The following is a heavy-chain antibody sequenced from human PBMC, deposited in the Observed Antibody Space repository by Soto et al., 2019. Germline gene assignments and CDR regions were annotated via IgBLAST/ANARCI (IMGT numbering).Heavy chain of an antibody. J-gene: IGHJ3*02. D-gene: IGHD4-17*01. CDR1: GGSFSGYY. Sequence: SETLSLTCAVYGGSFSGYYWSWIRQPPGKGLEWIGEINHSGSTNYNPSLKSRVTISVDTSKNQFSLKLSSVTAADTAVYYCARAGYGDYGPAFDIWGQGTMVTVSS. V-gene: IGHV4-34*01. CDR2: INHSGST. CDR3: ARAGYGDYGPAFDI.